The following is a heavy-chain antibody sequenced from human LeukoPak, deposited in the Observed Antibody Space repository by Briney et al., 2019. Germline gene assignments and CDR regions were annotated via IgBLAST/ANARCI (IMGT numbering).Heavy chain of an antibody. CDR3: ARASMRGSGWYTGGFGY. D-gene: IGHD6-13*01. J-gene: IGHJ4*02. Sequence: PGGSLRLSCAGSGFTFSSYCMIWVRQAPGKGLEWVANIKQDGSEKYYVDSVKGRFSISRDNAKNSLYLQMNSLRAEDTAVYYCARASMRGSGWYTGGFGYWGQGTLVIVSS. V-gene: IGHV3-7*01. CDR2: IKQDGSEK. CDR1: GFTFSSYC.